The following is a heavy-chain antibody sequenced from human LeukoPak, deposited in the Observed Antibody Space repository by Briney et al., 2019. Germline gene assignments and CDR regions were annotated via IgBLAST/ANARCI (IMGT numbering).Heavy chain of an antibody. J-gene: IGHJ4*02. CDR1: GFTFSSYA. Sequence: GGSLRLSCAASGFTFSSYAMSWVRQAPGKGLEWVSAISGSGGSTYYADSVKGRSTISRDNSKNTLYLQMNSLRAEDTAVYYCAKESLRYCSSTSCYYFDYWGQGTLVTVSS. D-gene: IGHD2-2*01. CDR3: AKESLRYCSSTSCYYFDY. V-gene: IGHV3-23*01. CDR2: ISGSGGST.